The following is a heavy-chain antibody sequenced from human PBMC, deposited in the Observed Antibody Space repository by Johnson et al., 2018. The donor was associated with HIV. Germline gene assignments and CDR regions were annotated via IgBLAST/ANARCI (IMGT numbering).Heavy chain of an antibody. CDR2: IRYDGSNK. D-gene: IGHD3-22*01. V-gene: IGHV3-30*02. Sequence: QVQLVESGGGVVQPGRSLRLSCAASGFTFSSYGMHWVRQAPGKGLEWVAFIRYDGSNKYYADSVKGRFTISRDNSKNTLYLQMNSLRAEDTAVYYCAKDCGDYYDSSGYYESGAFDIWGQGTMVTVSS. CDR3: AKDCGDYYDSSGYYESGAFDI. CDR1: GFTFSSYG. J-gene: IGHJ3*02.